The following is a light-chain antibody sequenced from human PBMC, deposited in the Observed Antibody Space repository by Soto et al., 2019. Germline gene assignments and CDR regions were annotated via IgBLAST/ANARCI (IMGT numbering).Light chain of an antibody. CDR3: QHRLPWSLS. Sequence: DIVLTQSPATLSLSPGDRVTLSCRASQTVGRFLSWYQHSPGQGPRLLVYDASNRATGVPARFSGSGSETDFAPTTGSLAPEDLAVYSSQHRLPWSLSFGQWTRL. CDR1: QTVGRF. J-gene: IGKJ5*01. CDR2: DAS. V-gene: IGKV3-11*01.